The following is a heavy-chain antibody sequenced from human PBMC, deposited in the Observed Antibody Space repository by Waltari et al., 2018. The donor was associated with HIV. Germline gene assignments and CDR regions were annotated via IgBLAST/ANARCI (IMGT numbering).Heavy chain of an antibody. CDR1: GGSISSSSYY. CDR3: ARHPMIVVDTYYFDY. D-gene: IGHD3-22*01. Sequence: QLQLQESGPGLVKPSETLSLTCTVSGGSISSSSYYWGWIRQPPGKGLEWIGSIYYSVSTYYNPSLKSRVTISVDTSKNQFSLKLSSVTAADTAVYYCARHPMIVVDTYYFDYWGQGTLVTVSS. J-gene: IGHJ4*02. CDR2: IYYSVST. V-gene: IGHV4-39*01.